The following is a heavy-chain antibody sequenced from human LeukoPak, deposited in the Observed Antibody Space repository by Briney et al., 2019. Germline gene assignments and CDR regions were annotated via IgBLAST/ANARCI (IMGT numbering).Heavy chain of an antibody. CDR3: ARVGPIVATIDDAFDI. CDR1: GGSFSGYY. V-gene: IGHV4-34*01. D-gene: IGHD5-12*01. Sequence: PSETLSLTCAVYGGSFSGYYWSWIRQPPGKGLEWIGEINHSGSTNYNRSLKSRVTISVDTSKNQFSLKLSSVTAADTAVYYCARVGPIVATIDDAFDIWGQGTMVTVSS. CDR2: INHSGST. J-gene: IGHJ3*02.